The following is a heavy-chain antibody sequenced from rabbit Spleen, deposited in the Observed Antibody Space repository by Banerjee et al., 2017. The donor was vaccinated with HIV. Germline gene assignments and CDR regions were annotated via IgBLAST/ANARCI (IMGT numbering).Heavy chain of an antibody. CDR2: IYVGDGVS. Sequence: QSLEESGGDLVKPEGSLTLTCTASGLSLSSNAMCWVRQAPGKGLEWIACIYVGDGVSYYANWAKGRFTISKNSSTTVTLQMTSLTAADTATYFCARDLYASYIGYVYLIYGMDLWGQGTLVTVS. J-gene: IGHJ6*01. V-gene: IGHV1S40*01. CDR1: GLSLSSNA. D-gene: IGHD6-1*01. CDR3: ARDLYASYIGYVYLIYGMDL.